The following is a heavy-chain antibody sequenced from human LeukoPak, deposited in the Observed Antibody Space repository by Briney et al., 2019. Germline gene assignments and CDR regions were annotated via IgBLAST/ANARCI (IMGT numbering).Heavy chain of an antibody. CDR3: ARDSSGWAYYYYYGMDV. CDR2: IKQGGSEK. D-gene: IGHD6-19*01. CDR1: GFTFSSFW. J-gene: IGHJ6*02. V-gene: IGHV3-7*01. Sequence: GGSLRLSCVASGFTFSSFWMSWVRQAPGKGLEWVANIKQGGSEKYYVDSVKGRFTISRDNSKNSLYLQMNSLRAEDTAVYYCARDSSGWAYYYYYGMDVWGQGTTVTVSS.